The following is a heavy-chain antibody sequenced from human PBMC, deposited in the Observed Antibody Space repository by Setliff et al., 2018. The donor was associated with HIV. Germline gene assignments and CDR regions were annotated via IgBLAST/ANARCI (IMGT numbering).Heavy chain of an antibody. V-gene: IGHV1-58*01. Sequence: GASVKVSCKASGFTFTRAAVKWVQQARGQRIEWIGWIVVGSGNTNYAQKFQERVTITGDMSTSTAYMELSSLRSEDTVVYYCAAEGATDWVSDAFDIWGQGTMVTVSS. D-gene: IGHD1-26*01. J-gene: IGHJ3*02. CDR3: AAEGATDWVSDAFDI. CDR1: GFTFTRAA. CDR2: IVVGSGNT.